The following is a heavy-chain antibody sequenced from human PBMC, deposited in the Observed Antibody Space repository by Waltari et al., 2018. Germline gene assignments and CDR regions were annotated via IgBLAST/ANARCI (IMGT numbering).Heavy chain of an antibody. CDR2: IKPVRGTT. D-gene: IGHD2-21*01. V-gene: IGHV1-69*13. J-gene: IGHJ2*01. Sequence: QVQLVQSGSEVKKPGSSVKVSCKASGGTFGSYAVSWVRQAPGQGLEWVGGIKPVRGTTSYAQKFQDRVTLIADDSSSTVYMELSSLKSDDTAVYYCARDRHFSDGGAYYESGLWGRGTLVTVSS. CDR3: ARDRHFSDGGAYYESGL. CDR1: GGTFGSYA.